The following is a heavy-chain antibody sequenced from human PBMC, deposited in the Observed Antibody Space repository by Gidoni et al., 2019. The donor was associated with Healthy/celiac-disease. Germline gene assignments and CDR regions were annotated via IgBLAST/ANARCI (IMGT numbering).Heavy chain of an antibody. CDR3: ARVGRVVVAANGYFDY. D-gene: IGHD2-15*01. V-gene: IGHV3-48*03. Sequence: ISSSGSTIYYADSVKGRFTISRDNAKNSLYLQMNSLRAEDTAVYYCARVGRVVVAANGYFDYWGQGTLVTVSS. CDR2: ISSSGSTI. J-gene: IGHJ4*02.